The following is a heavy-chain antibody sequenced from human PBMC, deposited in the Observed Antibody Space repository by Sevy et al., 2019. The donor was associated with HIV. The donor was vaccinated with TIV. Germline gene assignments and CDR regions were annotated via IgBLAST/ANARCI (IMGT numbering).Heavy chain of an antibody. J-gene: IGHJ4*02. CDR1: GFNFRNFW. CDR2: IKQDGSEA. D-gene: IGHD3-10*01. Sequence: GGSLRLSCVASGFNFRNFWMSWVRQAPGKGLECVADIKQDGSEAYYVDSVKGRFTISRDNAKNSLYLQMNSLRAEDTAVYYCARTRRELSRFDYWGQGTLVTVSS. V-gene: IGHV3-7*01. CDR3: ARTRRELSRFDY.